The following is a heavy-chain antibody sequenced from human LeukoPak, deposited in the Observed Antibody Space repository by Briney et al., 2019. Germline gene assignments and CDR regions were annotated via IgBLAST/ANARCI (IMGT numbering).Heavy chain of an antibody. CDR1: GYTFTSYG. V-gene: IGHV1-18*01. CDR3: ARDMGVTMVRGVSDYYYGMDV. Sequence: ASVTVSCKASGYTFTSYGISWVRYAHGQGLEWMGWISGYNGNTNYAQILQGRVTMTTDKSTSTAYMELRSLRSDDTAVYYCARDMGVTMVRGVSDYYYGMDVWGQGTTVTVSS. J-gene: IGHJ6*02. D-gene: IGHD3-10*01. CDR2: ISGYNGNT.